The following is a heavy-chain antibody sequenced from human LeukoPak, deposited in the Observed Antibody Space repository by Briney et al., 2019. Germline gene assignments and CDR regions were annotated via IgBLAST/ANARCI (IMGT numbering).Heavy chain of an antibody. D-gene: IGHD3-10*01. CDR2: IYSGGST. V-gene: IGHV3-53*01. Sequence: PGGSLILSCSASGFTVSNNYMTWVRQAPGRGLEWVSVIYSGGSTFYADAVKGRFTISRDNSKNTLYLQMNSLRAEDTAIYYCARGHEALGYWGQGTLVTVSS. J-gene: IGHJ4*02. CDR3: ARGHEALGY. CDR1: GFTVSNNY.